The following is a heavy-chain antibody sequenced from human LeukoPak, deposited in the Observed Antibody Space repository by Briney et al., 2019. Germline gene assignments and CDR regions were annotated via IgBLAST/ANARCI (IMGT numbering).Heavy chain of an antibody. V-gene: IGHV4-4*07. D-gene: IGHD3-10*01. J-gene: IGHJ5*02. CDR1: GGSISSYY. CDR2: IYTSGSA. CDR3: ARGRMFRGGGSDFPFNWFDP. Sequence: PSETLSLTCTVSGGSISSYYWGWIRQPAGKGLEWIRRIYTSGSANYNPSLTSRLTMSVDTSKNQFSLKLNSVTAADTAVYYCARGRMFRGGGSDFPFNWFDPWGQGTLVTVSS.